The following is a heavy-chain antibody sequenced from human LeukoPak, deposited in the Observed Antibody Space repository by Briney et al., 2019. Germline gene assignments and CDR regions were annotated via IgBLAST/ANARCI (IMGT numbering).Heavy chain of an antibody. V-gene: IGHV3-7*01. CDR1: GLTFSSYW. D-gene: IGHD3-9*01. CDR2: IKQDGSEK. Sequence: GGPLRLSCAASGLTFSSYWMSWVRQAPGKGLEWVANIKQDGSEKYYVDSVKGRFTISRDNAKNSLYLQMNSLRAEDTAVYYCASQYAYYDILTGPGAFDIWGQGTMVTVSS. CDR3: ASQYAYYDILTGPGAFDI. J-gene: IGHJ3*02.